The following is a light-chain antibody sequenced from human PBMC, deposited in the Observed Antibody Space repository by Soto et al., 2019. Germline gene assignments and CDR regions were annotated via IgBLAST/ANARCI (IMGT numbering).Light chain of an antibody. Sequence: QSALTQPPSASGSPGQSVAISRTGTSSDVGGYNYVSRYQQHPGKAPKLMIYEVNKRPLGVPDRFSGSKSGNTASLTVSGLQAEDEADYYCSSYAGSSNVFGTGTKVTVL. CDR3: SSYAGSSNV. V-gene: IGLV2-8*01. CDR2: EVN. J-gene: IGLJ1*01. CDR1: SSDVGGYNY.